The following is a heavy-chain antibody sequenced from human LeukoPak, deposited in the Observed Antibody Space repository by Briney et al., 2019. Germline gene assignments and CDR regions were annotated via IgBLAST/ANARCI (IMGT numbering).Heavy chain of an antibody. CDR1: GASFSGYY. CDR2: INYSGST. J-gene: IGHJ3*01. CDR3: ARGRVLRYYPF. Sequence: SETLSLTCDVYGASFSGYYWTWIRQPPGKGLEWIGEINYSGSTNYNPSLKSRVTISVDTSKNQLSLKLSSVTAADTAVYYCARGRVLRYYPFWGQGTMVTVSS. D-gene: IGHD3-9*01. V-gene: IGHV4-34*01.